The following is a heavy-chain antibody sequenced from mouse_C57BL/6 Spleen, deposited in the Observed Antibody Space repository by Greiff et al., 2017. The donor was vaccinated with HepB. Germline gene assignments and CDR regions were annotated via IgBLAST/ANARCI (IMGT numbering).Heavy chain of an antibody. V-gene: IGHV5-17*01. CDR3: ARISDYYGSSLLAY. D-gene: IGHD1-1*01. Sequence: EVKLVESGGGLVKPGGSLKLSCAASGFTFSDYGMHWVRQAPEKGLEWVAYISSGSSTIYYADTVKGRFTISRDNAKNTLFLQMTSLRSEDTAMYYCARISDYYGSSLLAYWGQRTLVTVSA. J-gene: IGHJ3*01. CDR2: ISSGSSTI. CDR1: GFTFSDYG.